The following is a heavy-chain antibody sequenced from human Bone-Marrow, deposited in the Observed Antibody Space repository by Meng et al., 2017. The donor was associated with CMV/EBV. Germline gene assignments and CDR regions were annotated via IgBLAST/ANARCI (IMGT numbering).Heavy chain of an antibody. CDR3: ARPFGQSVGYYGMDV. J-gene: IGHJ6*02. D-gene: IGHD3-16*01. Sequence: GESLKISCAASGFTFSSYELNWVRQAPEKGLEWVSYISSSGNTKYYADSVKGRFTISRDNAKNSLYLQMNSLRAEDTAVYYCARPFGQSVGYYGMDVWGQGNTVNIAS. CDR1: GFTFSSYE. V-gene: IGHV3-48*03. CDR2: ISSSGNTK.